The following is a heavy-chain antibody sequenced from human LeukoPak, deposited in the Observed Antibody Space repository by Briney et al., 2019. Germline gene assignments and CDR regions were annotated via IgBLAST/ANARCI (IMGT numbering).Heavy chain of an antibody. CDR1: GFPFDDYG. CDR2: VSWNGAYT. V-gene: IGHV3-20*04. J-gene: IGHJ4*02. Sequence: PGGSLRLSCAASGFPFDDYGMSWVRLAPGKGLEWVSGVSWNGAYTEYADSVRGRFTIFRDNAKKSLYLQMNSLRVDDTALYYCARRKGPYGSGTYYDSWGQGTLVSVSS. D-gene: IGHD3-10*01. CDR3: ARRKGPYGSGTYYDS.